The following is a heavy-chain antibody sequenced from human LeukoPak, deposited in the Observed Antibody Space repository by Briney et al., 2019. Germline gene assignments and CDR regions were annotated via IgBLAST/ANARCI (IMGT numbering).Heavy chain of an antibody. CDR2: ISWNSGSI. CDR3: AKEGWNYALDY. Sequence: AGRSLRLSCAASGFTFDDYAMRWVRQAPGKGLEWVSGISWNSGSIGYADSVKGRFTISRDNAKNSLYLQMNSLRAEDMALYYCAKEGWNYALDYWGQGTLVTVSS. V-gene: IGHV3-9*03. D-gene: IGHD1-7*01. J-gene: IGHJ4*02. CDR1: GFTFDDYA.